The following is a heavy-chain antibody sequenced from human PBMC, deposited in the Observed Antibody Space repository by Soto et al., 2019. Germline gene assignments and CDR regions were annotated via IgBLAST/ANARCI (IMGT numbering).Heavy chain of an antibody. CDR3: ARLTYYYDSSGYYGLYYFDY. D-gene: IGHD3-22*01. Sequence: PSETLSLTCTVSGGSINNYYWSWIRQPAGKGLEWIGRVYTSGSTNYNPSLKSRVTMSVDTSNNQFSLRVSSVTAADTAVYYCARLTYYYDSSGYYGLYYFDYWGQGTLVNVSS. CDR1: GGSINNYY. V-gene: IGHV4-4*07. J-gene: IGHJ4*02. CDR2: VYTSGST.